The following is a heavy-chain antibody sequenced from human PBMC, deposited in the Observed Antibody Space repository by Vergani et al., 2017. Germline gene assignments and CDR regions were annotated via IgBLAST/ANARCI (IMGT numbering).Heavy chain of an antibody. CDR1: GCTFSSYA. Sequence: VHLVESGGNLIQPGGSLRLSCGASGCTFSSYAMTWVRLAPGKGLQWVSAISGSGGNTFYTDSVKGRFTISRDNSKDTLYLQMNSLRVEDTAIYYCAKARDPNCKGGNCYSYYYGLDLWGQGTTVTVSS. CDR2: ISGSGGNT. V-gene: IGHV3-23*04. D-gene: IGHD2-21*01. CDR3: AKARDPNCKGGNCYSYYYGLDL. J-gene: IGHJ6*02.